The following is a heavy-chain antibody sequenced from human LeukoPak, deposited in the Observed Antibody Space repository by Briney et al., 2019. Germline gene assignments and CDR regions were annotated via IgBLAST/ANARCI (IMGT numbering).Heavy chain of an antibody. CDR3: ASNKAGGSGSYSAYLY. Sequence: ASVKVSCRASGYTFTGYYMRWVRQAPGQGLEWMGWINPNSGGTNYAQKFQGRVTMTRDTSISTAYMELGRLRSDDTAVYYCASNKAGGSGSYSAYLYWGQGTLVTVSS. D-gene: IGHD3-10*01. J-gene: IGHJ4*02. V-gene: IGHV1-2*02. CDR2: INPNSGGT. CDR1: GYTFTGYY.